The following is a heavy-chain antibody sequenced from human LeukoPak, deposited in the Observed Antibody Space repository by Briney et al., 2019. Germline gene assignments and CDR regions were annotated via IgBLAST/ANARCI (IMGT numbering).Heavy chain of an antibody. CDR3: ARQIQLGYYYYGMDV. CDR1: GGSISSSSYY. J-gene: IGHJ6*02. D-gene: IGHD5-18*01. CDR2: IYYSGST. Sequence: SETLSLTCTVSGGSISSSSYYWGWIRQPSGKGLEWIGSIYYSGSTYYNPSLKSRVTISVDTSKNQFSLKLSSVTAADTAVYYCARQIQLGYYYYGMDVWGQGTTVTVSS. V-gene: IGHV4-39*07.